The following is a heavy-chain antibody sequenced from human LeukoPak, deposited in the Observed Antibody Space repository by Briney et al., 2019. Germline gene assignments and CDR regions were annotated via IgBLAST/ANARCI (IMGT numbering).Heavy chain of an antibody. CDR3: ARVGDSGSSFDY. V-gene: IGHV4-59*01. J-gene: IGHJ4*02. Sequence: SSETLSLTCGVSGGSIKNFYWYWVRQPPGKGLEWIGYIYHTGSTNYNPSLKNRVTMSVDTSKNLLSLRLTYLTAADTAVYYCARVGDSGSSFDYWGQGTQVTVSS. D-gene: IGHD3-10*01. CDR2: IYHTGST. CDR1: GGSIKNFY.